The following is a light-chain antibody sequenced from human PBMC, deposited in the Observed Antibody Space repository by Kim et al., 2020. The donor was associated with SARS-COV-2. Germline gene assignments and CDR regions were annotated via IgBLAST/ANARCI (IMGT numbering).Light chain of an antibody. Sequence: IQITQSPSSLSASVGDRVTITCRASQSISSYLNWYQQKPGKAPNLLIYAASSLQSGVPSRFSGSGSGTDFTLTISSLQPEDVATYYSQQSYSTPLTFGGGTKVDIK. J-gene: IGKJ4*01. CDR1: QSISSY. V-gene: IGKV1-39*01. CDR3: QQSYSTPLT. CDR2: AAS.